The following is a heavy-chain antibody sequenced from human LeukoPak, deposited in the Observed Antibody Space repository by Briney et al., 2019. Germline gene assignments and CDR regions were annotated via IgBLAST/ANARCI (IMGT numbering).Heavy chain of an antibody. CDR2: IKQDGSKK. D-gene: IGHD5-24*01. J-gene: IGHJ4*02. Sequence: ETGGSLRLSCVASGFPFSSYWMTWVRQAPGKGLEWVANIKQDGSKKSYVDSVKGRFTISRDNAKNSLYLQMNSLRAEDTAIYYCTRVGYIDEGIDYWGQGTLVTVSP. V-gene: IGHV3-7*04. CDR3: TRVGYIDEGIDY. CDR1: GFPFSSYW.